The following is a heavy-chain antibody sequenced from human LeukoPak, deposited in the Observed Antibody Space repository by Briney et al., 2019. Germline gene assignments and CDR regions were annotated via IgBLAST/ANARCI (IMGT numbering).Heavy chain of an antibody. CDR1: GGTFSSYA. CDR3: ARDPLVRSGTTYYYYYYRMDV. Sequence: SVKVSCKASGGTFSSYAISWVRQAPGQGLEWMGRIIPILGIANYAQKFQGRVTITADKSTSTAYMELSSLRSEDTAVYYCARDPLVRSGTTYYYYYYRMDVWGQGTTVTVSS. V-gene: IGHV1-69*04. CDR2: IIPILGIA. J-gene: IGHJ6*02. D-gene: IGHD1-1*01.